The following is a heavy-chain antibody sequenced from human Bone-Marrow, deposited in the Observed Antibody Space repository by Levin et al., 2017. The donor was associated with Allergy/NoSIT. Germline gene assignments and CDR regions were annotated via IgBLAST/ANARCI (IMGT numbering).Heavy chain of an antibody. Sequence: KASETLSLTCTVSGGSISSSSYYWGWIRQPPGKGLEWIGSIYYSGSTYYNPSLKSRVTISVDTSKNQFSLKLSSVTAADTAVYYCARRYYGSGGLSFDYWGQGTLVTVSS. V-gene: IGHV4-39*01. CDR1: GGSISSSSYY. CDR2: IYYSGST. J-gene: IGHJ4*02. D-gene: IGHD3-10*01. CDR3: ARRYYGSGGLSFDY.